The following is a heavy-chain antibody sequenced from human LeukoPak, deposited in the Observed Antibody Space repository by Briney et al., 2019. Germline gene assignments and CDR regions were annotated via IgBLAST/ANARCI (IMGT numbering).Heavy chain of an antibody. D-gene: IGHD1-26*01. V-gene: IGHV3-30*18. J-gene: IGHJ4*02. CDR1: GFTFSSYG. CDR2: ISYDGSNK. CDR3: AKDLEVEATNDY. Sequence: GGSLRLSCAASGFTFSSYGMHWVRQAPGKGLEWVAVISYDGSNKYYADSAKGRFTISRDNSKNTLYLQMNSLRAEDTAVYYCAKDLEVEATNDYWGQGTLVTVSS.